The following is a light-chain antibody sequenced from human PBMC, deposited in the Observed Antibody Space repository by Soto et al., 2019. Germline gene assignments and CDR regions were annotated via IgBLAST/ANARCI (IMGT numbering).Light chain of an antibody. Sequence: EIVLTQSPGTLSLSPGERATLSCRASQSVSSSYLAWYQQQPGQAPRLLIYGASSRATGIPDRFSGSGSGTDFTLTISRLEPEDFAVYYCQQYGRTFGQGTKLEIK. V-gene: IGKV3-20*01. CDR1: QSVSSSY. CDR2: GAS. J-gene: IGKJ2*01. CDR3: QQYGRT.